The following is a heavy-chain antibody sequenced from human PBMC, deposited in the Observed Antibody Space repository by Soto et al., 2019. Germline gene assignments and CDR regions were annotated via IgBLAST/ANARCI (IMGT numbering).Heavy chain of an antibody. CDR3: ARGHRDAAALRPGRWFEP. J-gene: IGHJ5*02. D-gene: IGHD6-25*01. CDR1: GGSFSGYY. Sequence: SETLSLTCAVYGGSFSGYYWSWIRQPPGKGLEWIGEINHSGSTNYNPSLKSRVTISVDTSKNQFSLKLSSVTAADTAVYYCARGHRDAAALRPGRWFEPWGQGTLVTVSS. CDR2: INHSGST. V-gene: IGHV4-34*01.